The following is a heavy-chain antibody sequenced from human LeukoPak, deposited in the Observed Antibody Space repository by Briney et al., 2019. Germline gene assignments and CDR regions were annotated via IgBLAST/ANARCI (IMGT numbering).Heavy chain of an antibody. V-gene: IGHV3-23*01. CDR3: AKNGRIGGSRKGSGYAFDI. Sequence: GGSLRLSCAASGFAFSSYAMSWVRQAPGKGLEWVSGISGSGGSTYYADSVKGRFTISRDNSKNTLYLQMNSLRAEDTAVYYCAKNGRIGGSRKGSGYAFDIWGQGTMVTVSS. J-gene: IGHJ3*02. D-gene: IGHD6-19*01. CDR2: ISGSGGST. CDR1: GFAFSSYA.